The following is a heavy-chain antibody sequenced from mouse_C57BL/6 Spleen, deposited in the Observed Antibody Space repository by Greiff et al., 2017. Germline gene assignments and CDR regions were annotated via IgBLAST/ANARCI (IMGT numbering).Heavy chain of an antibody. CDR3: ARGYYGSSPYYFDY. V-gene: IGHV5-9*01. D-gene: IGHD1-1*01. J-gene: IGHJ2*01. Sequence: EVKLLESGGGLVKPGGSLKLSCAASGFTFSSYTMSWVRQTPEKRLEWVATISGGGGNTYYPDSVKGRFTISRDNAKNTLYLQMSSLRSEDTALYYCARGYYGSSPYYFDYWGQGTTLTVSS. CDR1: GFTFSSYT. CDR2: ISGGGGNT.